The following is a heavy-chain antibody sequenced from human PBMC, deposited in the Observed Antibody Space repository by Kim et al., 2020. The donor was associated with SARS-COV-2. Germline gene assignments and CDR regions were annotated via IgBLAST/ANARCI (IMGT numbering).Heavy chain of an antibody. Sequence: SVKVSCKASGGTFSSYAISWVRQAPGQGLEWMGGIIPIFGTANYAQKFQGRVTITADESTSTAYMELSSLRSEDTAVYYCAVYSYGYSSRDYWGQGTLVTVSS. J-gene: IGHJ4*02. D-gene: IGHD5-18*01. CDR1: GGTFSSYA. V-gene: IGHV1-69*13. CDR2: IIPIFGTA. CDR3: AVYSYGYSSRDY.